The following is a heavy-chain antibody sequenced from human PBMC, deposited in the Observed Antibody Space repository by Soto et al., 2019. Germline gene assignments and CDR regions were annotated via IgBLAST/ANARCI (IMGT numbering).Heavy chain of an antibody. CDR2: ISGSGDST. V-gene: IGHV3-23*01. J-gene: IGHJ4*02. CDR1: GFIFSTYA. D-gene: IGHD2-8*01. Sequence: SGGSLRLSCAASGFIFSTYAMSWVRQAPGKGLEWVSAISGSGDSTFYADSVKGRFTISRDNSKNTLYLQMNSLRAEDTAVYYCAKLYCTNGICYTFDYWGQGTLVTVPQ. CDR3: AKLYCTNGICYTFDY.